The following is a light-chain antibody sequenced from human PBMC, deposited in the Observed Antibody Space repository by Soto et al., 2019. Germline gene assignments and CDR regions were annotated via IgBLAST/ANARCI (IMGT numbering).Light chain of an antibody. Sequence: EIVLTQSPGTLPLSPGERATLSCRASQSVSSNYLVWYQQKPGQAPRPLIYGASSRATGIPDRFSGSGAGIHFTLTISRLEPADVAVYYCQQEASSPLTCVQGTKLEIK. CDR2: GAS. CDR1: QSVSSNY. CDR3: QQEASSPLT. V-gene: IGKV3-20*01. J-gene: IGKJ2*01.